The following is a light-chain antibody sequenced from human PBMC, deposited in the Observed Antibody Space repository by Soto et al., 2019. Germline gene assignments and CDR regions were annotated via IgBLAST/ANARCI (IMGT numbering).Light chain of an antibody. Sequence: DIQMTQSPSSLSASVGDRVTITCRASQGISNYLAWYQQKPGKVPKLLIYAASTLQSGVPSRFSGSGSGTDFTLTISSLQPEDVATYYCQWYKSAPTFGPGTKVDIK. V-gene: IGKV1-27*01. CDR3: QWYKSAPT. CDR2: AAS. CDR1: QGISNY. J-gene: IGKJ3*01.